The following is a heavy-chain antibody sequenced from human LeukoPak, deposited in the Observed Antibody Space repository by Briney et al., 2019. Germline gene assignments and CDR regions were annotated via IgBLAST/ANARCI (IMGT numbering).Heavy chain of an antibody. Sequence: GGSLRLSCIVSGFTVSSNNINWVRQAPGKGLEWVSVIHSGGSSYYADSVKGRFTISRDNSKNTLFLQMSSLRADDTAVYYCARSAPMVRGVIPALIDYWGQGTLVTVSS. CDR2: IHSGGSS. D-gene: IGHD3-10*01. CDR3: ARSAPMVRGVIPALIDY. CDR1: GFTVSSNN. V-gene: IGHV3-53*01. J-gene: IGHJ4*02.